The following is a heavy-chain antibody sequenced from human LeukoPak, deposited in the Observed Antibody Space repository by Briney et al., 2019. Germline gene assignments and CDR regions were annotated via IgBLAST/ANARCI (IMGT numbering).Heavy chain of an antibody. Sequence: GGSLRLSCAASGFTFSSYSINWVRQAPGKGLEWVSSISSSSTYIYYADSVKGRFTISRDNAKNSLYLQMNSLRAEDTAVYYCAREDYGGNSFDLWGQGTLVTVSS. J-gene: IGHJ4*02. V-gene: IGHV3-21*01. CDR1: GFTFSSYS. CDR2: ISSSSTYI. D-gene: IGHD4-23*01. CDR3: AREDYGGNSFDL.